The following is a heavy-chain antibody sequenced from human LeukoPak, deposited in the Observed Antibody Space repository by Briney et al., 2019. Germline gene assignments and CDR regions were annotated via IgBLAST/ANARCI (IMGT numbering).Heavy chain of an antibody. CDR1: GGSISSSSYY. D-gene: IGHD3-10*01. V-gene: IGHV4-39*07. J-gene: IGHJ6*03. Sequence: SETLSLTCTVSGGSISSSSYYWGWIRQPPGKGLEWIGSIYYSGSTYYNPSLKSRVTISVDTSKNQFSLRLSSVTAADTAVYYCARDRGGYYYYYYMDVWGKGTTVTVSS. CDR3: ARDRGGYYYYYYMDV. CDR2: IYYSGST.